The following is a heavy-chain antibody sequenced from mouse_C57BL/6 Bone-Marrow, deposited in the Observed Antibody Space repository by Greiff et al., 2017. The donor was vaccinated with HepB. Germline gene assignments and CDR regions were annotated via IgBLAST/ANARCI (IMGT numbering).Heavy chain of an antibody. Sequence: EVQVVESGGGLVQPGGSLKLSCADSGFTFSDYYMYWVRQTPEKRLEWVAYISNGGGSTYYPDTVKGRFTISRDNAKNTLYLQMSRLKSEDTAMYYCARRGDGYYVFDYWGQGTTLTVSS. V-gene: IGHV5-12*01. CDR1: GFTFSDYY. D-gene: IGHD2-3*01. CDR2: ISNGGGST. J-gene: IGHJ2*01. CDR3: ARRGDGYYVFDY.